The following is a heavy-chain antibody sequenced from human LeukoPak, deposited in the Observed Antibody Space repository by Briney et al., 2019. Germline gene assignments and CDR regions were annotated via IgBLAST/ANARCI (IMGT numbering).Heavy chain of an antibody. CDR1: GGSISSYY. V-gene: IGHV4-59*01. Sequence: PSETLSLTCTVSGGSISSYYWSWIRQPPGKGLEWIGYIYYSGSTNYNPSLKSRVTISVDTSKTQFSLRLNSVTAADTAVYYCARRGGEGQQLGSYYFDYWGQGTLVTVSS. J-gene: IGHJ4*02. D-gene: IGHD6-13*01. CDR3: ARRGGEGQQLGSYYFDY. CDR2: IYYSGST.